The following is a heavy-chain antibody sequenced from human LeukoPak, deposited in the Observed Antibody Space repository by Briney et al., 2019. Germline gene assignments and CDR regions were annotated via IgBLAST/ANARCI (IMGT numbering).Heavy chain of an antibody. CDR3: ARLWSDSSGYFPPGSY. J-gene: IGHJ4*02. CDR1: GVSISSSNYY. V-gene: IGHV4-39*01. Sequence: PSETLSLTCSVSGVSISSSNYYWGWIRQPPGKGLEWIGSIHYSGSTFYNPSLKSRVIISVDTSKNQVSLQLSSVTAADTAVYYCARLWSDSSGYFPPGSYWGQGTLVTVSS. D-gene: IGHD3-22*01. CDR2: IHYSGST.